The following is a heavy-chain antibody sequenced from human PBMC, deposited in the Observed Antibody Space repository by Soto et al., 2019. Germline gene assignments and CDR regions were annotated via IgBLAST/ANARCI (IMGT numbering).Heavy chain of an antibody. V-gene: IGHV1-46*01. CDR3: ARDLAAGDH. CDR1: GYTFTHYY. J-gene: IGHJ4*02. CDR2: INPASGST. Sequence: QVQLXXSGAEVKKPXXXXKLSXXTXGYTFTHYYIHWVRQAPGQGLEWLAIINPASGSTNYAQDFQGRVTLTMDASTTTVYMELSGLRAEDTAIFYCARDLAAGDHWGQGTLVTVSS. D-gene: IGHD6-13*01.